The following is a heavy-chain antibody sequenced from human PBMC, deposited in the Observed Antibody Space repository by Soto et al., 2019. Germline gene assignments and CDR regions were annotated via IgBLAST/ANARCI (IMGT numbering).Heavy chain of an antibody. CDR2: IGNSGGLT. CDR3: ANIHTTSANFDY. J-gene: IGHJ4*02. Sequence: LRLSCTASGFTFSSNAMGWVRQAPGKGLEWVSSIGNSGGLTVYADSVKGRFTISRDNSRNTVFLQMNSLRAEDTAVYYCANIHTTSANFDYWGQGTLVTVSS. V-gene: IGHV3-23*01. D-gene: IGHD2-2*01. CDR1: GFTFSSNA.